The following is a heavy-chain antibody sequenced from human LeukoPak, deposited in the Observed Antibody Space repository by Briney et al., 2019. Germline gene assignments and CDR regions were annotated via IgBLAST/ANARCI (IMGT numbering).Heavy chain of an antibody. CDR1: VYTFTVYY. D-gene: IGHD1-26*01. J-gene: IGHJ6*03. Sequence: ASVKVSFTSAVYTFTVYYIHWVRQAPGQGREGMGWINTYSGDTSYAQKFQGRVTMTSDTSISTAYMEPSRLRSDDTAVYYCARESLPRSGSYPYYYYYYMDVWGKGTTVTVSS. CDR2: INTYSGDT. CDR3: ARESLPRSGSYPYYYYYYMDV. V-gene: IGHV1-2*02.